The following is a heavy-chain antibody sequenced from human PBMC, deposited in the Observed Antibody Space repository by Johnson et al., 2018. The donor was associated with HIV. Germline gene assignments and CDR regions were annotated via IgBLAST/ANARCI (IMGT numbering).Heavy chain of an antibody. V-gene: IGHV3-20*04. Sequence: VQLVESGGGVVRPGGSLRLSCAASGFTFDDYGMSWVRQAPGKGLEWVSNINWNGGSTGYADSVKGRFTISRDNAKNSLYLQMNSLRAEDTAIYYCARAYFDSSGYYPHAFHVWGQGTMVTVSS. D-gene: IGHD3-22*01. CDR3: ARAYFDSSGYYPHAFHV. CDR1: GFTFDDYG. J-gene: IGHJ3*01. CDR2: INWNGGST.